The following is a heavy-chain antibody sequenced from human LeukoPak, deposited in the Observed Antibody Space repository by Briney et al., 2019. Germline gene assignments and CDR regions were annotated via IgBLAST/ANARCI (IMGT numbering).Heavy chain of an antibody. J-gene: IGHJ4*02. Sequence: GASVKVSCKASGYTFTSYYMHWVRQAPGQGLEWMGIINPSGGSTSYAQKFQGGVTMTRDTSTSTVYMELSSLRSEDTAVYYCASEYSSGWSGEKRFDYWGQGTLVTVSS. D-gene: IGHD6-19*01. CDR3: ASEYSSGWSGEKRFDY. V-gene: IGHV1-46*01. CDR2: INPSGGST. CDR1: GYTFTSYY.